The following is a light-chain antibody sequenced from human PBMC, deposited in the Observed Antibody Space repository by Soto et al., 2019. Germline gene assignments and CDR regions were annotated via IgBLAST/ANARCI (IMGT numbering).Light chain of an antibody. Sequence: QSVLTQPASVSGSPGQSITISCTGTSRDVGGYNYVSWYQHHPGKAPKLMIYDVIKRPSGVPDRFSGSKSGNTASLTVSGLQAEDEADYYCSSYAGSNTWVFGGGTKLTVL. J-gene: IGLJ3*02. CDR1: SRDVGGYNY. V-gene: IGLV2-8*01. CDR2: DVI. CDR3: SSYAGSNTWV.